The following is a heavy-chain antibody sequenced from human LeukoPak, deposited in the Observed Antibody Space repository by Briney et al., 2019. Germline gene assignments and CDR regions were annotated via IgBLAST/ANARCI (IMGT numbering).Heavy chain of an antibody. CDR3: ATDIPRRVRGVVYSSFGMDV. D-gene: IGHD3-10*01. V-gene: IGHV1-24*01. CDR1: VYTLTDLS. J-gene: IGHJ6*02. Sequence: ASVKVSCKVSVYTLTDLSMHWGRQAPGKGLEWLGGFDPEDGETIYAQKFQGRVTLAEDTSTDTAYMELSSLRSEDTAAYYCATDIPRRVRGVVYSSFGMDVWGQGTTVTVSS. CDR2: FDPEDGET.